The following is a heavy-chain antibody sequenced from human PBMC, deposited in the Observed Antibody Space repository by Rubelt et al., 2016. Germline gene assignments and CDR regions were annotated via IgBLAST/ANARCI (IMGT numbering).Heavy chain of an antibody. J-gene: IGHJ4*02. CDR3: AGEDY. CDR2: MNPNSGNT. D-gene: IGHD3-10*01. Sequence: VQLVQSGAEVKKPGASVKVSCKASGYTFTSYDINWVRQATGQGLEWMGWMNPNSGNTGAAKTFRGRGTMTTDTSTSPAYTERSSLRSDDTAGYYRAGEDYWGQGTQVTVSS. V-gene: IGHV1-8*01. CDR1: GYTFTSYD.